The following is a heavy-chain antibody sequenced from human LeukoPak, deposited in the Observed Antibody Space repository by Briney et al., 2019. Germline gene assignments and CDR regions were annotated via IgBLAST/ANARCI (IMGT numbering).Heavy chain of an antibody. J-gene: IGHJ4*02. CDR1: GGSISSSSYY. V-gene: IGHV4-39*01. CDR3: ARQLGYCSSTSCYADKVDY. CDR2: IYYSGST. D-gene: IGHD2-2*01. Sequence: SETLSLTCTVSGGSISSSSYYWGWIRQPPGKGLEWIGSIYYSGSTYYNPSLKSRVTISVDTSKNQFPLKLSSVTAADTAVYYCARQLGYCSSTSCYADKVDYWGQGTLVTVSS.